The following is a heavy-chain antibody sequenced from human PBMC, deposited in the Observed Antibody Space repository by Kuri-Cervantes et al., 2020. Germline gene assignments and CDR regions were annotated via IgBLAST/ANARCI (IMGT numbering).Heavy chain of an antibody. CDR1: GFTFSSYG. D-gene: IGHD5-18*01. Sequence: GGSLRLSCAASGFTFSSYGMHWVRQAPGKVLEWVAVISYDGSNKYYADSVKGRFTISRDNFKNTLYRQMNSLRAEDTAVYYCARGPIRQLWLSGAFDIWGQGTMVTVSS. CDR2: ISYDGSNK. V-gene: IGHV3-30*03. J-gene: IGHJ3*02. CDR3: ARGPIRQLWLSGAFDI.